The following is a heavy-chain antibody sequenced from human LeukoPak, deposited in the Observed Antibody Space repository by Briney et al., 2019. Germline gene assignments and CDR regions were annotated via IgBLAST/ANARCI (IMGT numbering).Heavy chain of an antibody. Sequence: GGSLRLSCTASGFTLRSYRMHWVRQAPGKGLVWVSRINSAGRSTRYADSVKGRFLVSRDNAKNTLYLQMSSLRVEDTAVYYCTREYGSGTYGDYWGQGTLVAVSS. J-gene: IGHJ4*02. V-gene: IGHV3-74*01. CDR2: INSAGRST. CDR3: TREYGSGTYGDY. CDR1: GFTLRSYR. D-gene: IGHD3-10*01.